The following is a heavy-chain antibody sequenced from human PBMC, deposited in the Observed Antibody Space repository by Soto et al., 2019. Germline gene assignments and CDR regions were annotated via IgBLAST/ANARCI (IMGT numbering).Heavy chain of an antibody. CDR3: ARHSHDYGDYRYLDY. Sequence: SETLSLTCTVSGGSISSYYWSWIRQPPGKGLEWIGYIYYSGSTNYNPSLKSRVTISVDTSKNQFSLKLSSVTAADTAVYYCARHSHDYGDYRYLDYWGQGTLVTVSS. CDR2: IYYSGST. J-gene: IGHJ4*02. D-gene: IGHD4-17*01. CDR1: GGSISSYY. V-gene: IGHV4-59*08.